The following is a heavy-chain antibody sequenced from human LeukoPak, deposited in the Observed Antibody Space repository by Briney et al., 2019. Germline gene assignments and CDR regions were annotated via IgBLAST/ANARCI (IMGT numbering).Heavy chain of an antibody. Sequence: ASVKVSCKASGGTFSSYAISWVRQAPEQGLEWMGIINPSGGSTSYAQKFQGRVTMTRDTSTSTVYMELSSLRSEDTAVYYCGRDGPRLDYDFWSGYYADYWGQGTLVTVSS. J-gene: IGHJ4*02. V-gene: IGHV1-46*01. CDR3: GRDGPRLDYDFWSGYYADY. CDR2: INPSGGST. CDR1: GGTFSSYA. D-gene: IGHD3-3*01.